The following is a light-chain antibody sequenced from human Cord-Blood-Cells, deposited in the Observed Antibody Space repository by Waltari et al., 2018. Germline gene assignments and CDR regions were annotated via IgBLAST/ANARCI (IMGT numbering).Light chain of an antibody. CDR1: QSVSSN. J-gene: IGKJ2*01. CDR3: QQYNNWPMYT. Sequence: EIVMTQPPATLSVSTGERATLYCRASQSVSSNLAWYQQKPGQAPRLLIYGASTRATGIPARFSGSGSGTEFTLTISSLQSEDFAVYYCQQYNNWPMYTFGQGTKLEIK. CDR2: GAS. V-gene: IGKV3-15*01.